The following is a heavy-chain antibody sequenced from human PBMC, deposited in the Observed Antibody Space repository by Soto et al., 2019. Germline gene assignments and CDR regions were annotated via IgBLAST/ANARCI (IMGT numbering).Heavy chain of an antibody. Sequence: QVQLVQSGAEVKKPGSSVKVSCKASGGTFSSYAISWVRQAPGQGLEWMGGIIPIFGTANYAQKFQGRVTITADESTSTAYMELSSLRAEDTAVYYCARAYYYDSSGYYSHIDYWGQGTLVTVSS. CDR3: ARAYYYDSSGYYSHIDY. CDR1: GGTFSSYA. J-gene: IGHJ4*02. CDR2: IIPIFGTA. D-gene: IGHD3-22*01. V-gene: IGHV1-69*01.